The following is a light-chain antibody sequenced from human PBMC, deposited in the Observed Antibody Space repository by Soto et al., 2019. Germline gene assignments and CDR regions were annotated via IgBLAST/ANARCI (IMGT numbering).Light chain of an antibody. CDR1: SSNIGSNT. CDR2: SNN. Sequence: QPVLTQPPSVSGTPGQRVTISCSGSSSNIGSNTVNWYQQLPGAAPKLLICSNNQRPSGARDRFSGSKSGTSASLAISGLQSDDEDDYYCAAWDDSLNGVEFGGGTKLTVL. J-gene: IGLJ2*01. CDR3: AAWDDSLNGVE. V-gene: IGLV1-44*01.